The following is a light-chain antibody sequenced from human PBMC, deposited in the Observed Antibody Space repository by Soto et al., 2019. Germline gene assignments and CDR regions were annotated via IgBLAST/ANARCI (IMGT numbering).Light chain of an antibody. CDR3: QQYGSATTWT. J-gene: IGKJ1*01. V-gene: IGKV3-20*01. CDR1: QSVSSNY. CDR2: GAS. Sequence: ESVLTLSPGTLSLSPGERATLSCMASQSVSSNYLAWYQQKPGQAPRLLIYGASTRASGIPDRFSGSGSGTDFTLTISRLEPEDSAVYYCQQYGSATTWTFGQGTKVDTK.